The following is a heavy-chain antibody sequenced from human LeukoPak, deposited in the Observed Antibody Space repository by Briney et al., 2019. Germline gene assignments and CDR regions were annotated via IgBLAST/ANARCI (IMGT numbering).Heavy chain of an antibody. V-gene: IGHV3-74*01. CDR2: INSDGSST. CDR3: ARDRPHGSGWFFQH. J-gene: IGHJ1*01. D-gene: IGHD6-19*01. CDR1: GFTFSGYW. Sequence: PGGSLRLSCAASGFTFSGYWMHWVRQAPGKGLVWVSRINSDGSSTSYADSVKGRFTISRDNAKNTLYLQMNSLRAEDTAVYYCARDRPHGSGWFFQHWGQGTLVTVSS.